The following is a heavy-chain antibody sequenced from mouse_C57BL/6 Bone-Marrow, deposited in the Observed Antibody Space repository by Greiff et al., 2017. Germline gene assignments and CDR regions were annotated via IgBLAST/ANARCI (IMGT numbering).Heavy chain of an antibody. J-gene: IGHJ2*01. Sequence: EVQVVESGGGLVQPGGSLSLSCAASGFTFTDYYMSWVRQPPGKALEWLGFIRNKANGYTTEYSASVKGRFTISRDNSQSILYLQMNALRAEDSATYYCARSQVVYFDYWGQGTTLTVSS. CDR1: GFTFTDYY. V-gene: IGHV7-3*01. CDR2: IRNKANGYTT. CDR3: ARSQVVYFDY. D-gene: IGHD1-1*01.